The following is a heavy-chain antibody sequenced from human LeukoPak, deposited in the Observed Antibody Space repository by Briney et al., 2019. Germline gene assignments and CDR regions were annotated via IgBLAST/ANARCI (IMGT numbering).Heavy chain of an antibody. CDR2: ISSSSSYI. CDR3: AILVVATTWMENALDI. CDR1: GFTFSNYA. J-gene: IGHJ3*02. V-gene: IGHV3-21*01. D-gene: IGHD5-12*01. Sequence: GGSLRLSCAASGFTFSNYAMSWVRQAPGKGLEWVSSISSSSSYIYYADSVKGRFTISRDNAKNSLYLQMNSLRAEDTAVYYCAILVVATTWMENALDIWGQGTMVTVSS.